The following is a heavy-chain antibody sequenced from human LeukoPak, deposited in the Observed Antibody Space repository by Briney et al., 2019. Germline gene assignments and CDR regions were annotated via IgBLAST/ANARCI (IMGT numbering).Heavy chain of an antibody. V-gene: IGHV1-2*06. Sequence: GASVKVSCKASGYTFTGYYMHWVRQAPGQGLEWMGRINPNSGGTNYAQKFQGRVTMTRDTSTSTVYMELSSLRSEDTAVYYCARTLSGSNDYWGQGTLVTVSS. D-gene: IGHD1-26*01. CDR3: ARTLSGSNDY. CDR2: INPNSGGT. J-gene: IGHJ4*02. CDR1: GYTFTGYY.